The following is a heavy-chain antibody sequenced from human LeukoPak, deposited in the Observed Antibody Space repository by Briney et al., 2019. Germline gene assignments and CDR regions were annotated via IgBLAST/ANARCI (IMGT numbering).Heavy chain of an antibody. Sequence: ASVKVSCKASGYTFTSYGISWVRQAPGQGLEWMGWISAYNGNTNYAQKLQGRVTMTIDTSTSTAYMELRSLRSDDTAVYYCATNRDSSGWWLVVYWGQGTLVTVSS. V-gene: IGHV1-18*01. D-gene: IGHD6-19*01. CDR2: ISAYNGNT. J-gene: IGHJ4*02. CDR1: GYTFTSYG. CDR3: ATNRDSSGWWLVVY.